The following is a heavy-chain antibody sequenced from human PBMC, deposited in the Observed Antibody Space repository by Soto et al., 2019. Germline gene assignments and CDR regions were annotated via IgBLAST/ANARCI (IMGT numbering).Heavy chain of an antibody. Sequence: GGSLRLSCAASGFTFSSYGMHWVRQAPGKGLEWVAVISYDGSNKYYADSVKGRFTISRDNSKNTLYLQMNSLRAEDTAVYYCAKDLWPSIAARTTHYYYGMDVWGQGTTVTVSS. CDR1: GFTFSSYG. D-gene: IGHD6-6*01. CDR2: ISYDGSNK. J-gene: IGHJ6*02. V-gene: IGHV3-30*18. CDR3: AKDLWPSIAARTTHYYYGMDV.